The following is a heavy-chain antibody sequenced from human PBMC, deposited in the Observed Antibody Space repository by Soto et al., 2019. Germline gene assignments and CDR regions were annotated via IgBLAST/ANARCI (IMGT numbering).Heavy chain of an antibody. CDR1: GYSITSGYY. CDR2: IYHSGNT. D-gene: IGHD2-15*01. CDR3: AREGGTYCSGGSYYSAYYSYTMDV. Sequence: SETLSLTCAVSGYSITSGYYWGWIRQPPGKGLEWIGSIYHSGNTYYNPSLKSRVTISVDTSKNQFSLRLSSVTAADTAVYYCAREGGTYCSGGSYYSAYYSYTMDVWCQGTTVTVSS. J-gene: IGHJ6*02. V-gene: IGHV4-38-2*02.